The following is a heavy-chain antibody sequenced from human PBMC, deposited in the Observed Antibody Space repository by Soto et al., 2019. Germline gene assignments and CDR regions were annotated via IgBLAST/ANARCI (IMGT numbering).Heavy chain of an antibody. J-gene: IGHJ4*02. D-gene: IGHD3-22*01. CDR3: ARDPSYYDSSGYYLDL. Sequence: ASVNVSCGGSGYTFTSYGISWVRQAPGQGLEWMGWISAYNGNTNYAQKLQGRVTMTTDTSTSTAYMELRSLRSDDTAVYYCARDPSYYDSSGYYLDLWGQGTLVTVSP. CDR1: GYTFTSYG. V-gene: IGHV1-18*01. CDR2: ISAYNGNT.